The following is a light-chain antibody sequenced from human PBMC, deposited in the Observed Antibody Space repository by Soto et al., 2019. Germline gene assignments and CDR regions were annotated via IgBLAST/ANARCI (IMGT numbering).Light chain of an antibody. V-gene: IGLV1-44*01. CDR1: SSNIGRNT. CDR3: AEWDAGVNGYV. CDR2: NNG. J-gene: IGLJ1*01. Sequence: QSVLTQPPSASGTPGHRVTISCSGSSSNIGRNTVSWYQHLPRTAPTLLIYNNGQRPSGVPDRFSASKSGTSASLAIRWLQSDDEAYYYCAEWDAGVNGYVFGTGTKGTVL.